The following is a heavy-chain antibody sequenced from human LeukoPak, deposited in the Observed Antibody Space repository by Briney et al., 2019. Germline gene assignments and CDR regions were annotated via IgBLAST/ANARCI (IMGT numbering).Heavy chain of an antibody. CDR3: ARVLITMVRGAPFDY. V-gene: IGHV1-18*01. J-gene: IGHJ4*02. CDR2: ISAYNGNT. CDR1: GYTFTSYD. D-gene: IGHD3-10*01. Sequence: ASVKVSCKASGYTFTSYDISWVRQAPGQGLEWMGWISAYNGNTNYAQKLQGRVTMTTDTSTSTAYMELRSLRSDDTAVYYCARVLITMVRGAPFDYWGQGTLVTVSS.